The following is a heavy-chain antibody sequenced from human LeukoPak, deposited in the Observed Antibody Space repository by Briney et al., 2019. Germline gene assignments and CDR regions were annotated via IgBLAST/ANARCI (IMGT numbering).Heavy chain of an antibody. J-gene: IGHJ4*02. CDR2: ISSSSSYI. CDR1: GFTFSSYS. CDR3: ARSPQGVAAAGNLGMDY. V-gene: IGHV3-21*01. Sequence: KTGGSLRLSYAASGFTFSSYSMNWVRQAPGKGLEWVSSISSSSSYIYYADSVKGRFTISRDNAKNSLYLQMNSLRAEDAAVYYCARSPQGVAAAGNLGMDYWGQGTLVTVSS. D-gene: IGHD6-13*01.